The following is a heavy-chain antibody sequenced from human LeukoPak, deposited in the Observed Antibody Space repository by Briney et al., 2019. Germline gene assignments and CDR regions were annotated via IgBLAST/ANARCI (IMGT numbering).Heavy chain of an antibody. V-gene: IGHV3-48*02. Sequence: PGGSLRLSCAASGFTFSDFSMNWVRQAPGKGLQWVSYISSSSTTIYYADSVKGRFTISRDNARNSLYLQMNSLRDEDTAVYYCAREFEGQEAGAYGSGSYDVFDIWGQGTMVTVSS. D-gene: IGHD3-10*01. CDR1: GFTFSDFS. CDR2: ISSSSTTI. J-gene: IGHJ3*02. CDR3: AREFEGQEAGAYGSGSYDVFDI.